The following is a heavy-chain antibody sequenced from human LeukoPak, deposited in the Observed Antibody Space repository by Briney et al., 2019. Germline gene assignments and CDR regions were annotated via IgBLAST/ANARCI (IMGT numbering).Heavy chain of an antibody. CDR3: ARVGTWELQRVFGY. J-gene: IGHJ4*02. CDR1: GFTFTDYW. V-gene: IGHV3-7*01. D-gene: IGHD1-26*01. Sequence: PGGSLRLSCAASGFTFTDYWMTWVRQVPGKGLEWVANIQRGGSESYYVDSVKGRFTISRENAKNSLYLQMDSLRVEDTAVYYCARVGTWELQRVFGYWGQGTPVTVSS. CDR2: IQRGGSES.